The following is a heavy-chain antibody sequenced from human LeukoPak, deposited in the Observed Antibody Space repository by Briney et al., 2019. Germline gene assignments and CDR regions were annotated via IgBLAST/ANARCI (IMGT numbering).Heavy chain of an antibody. D-gene: IGHD6-13*01. Sequence: ASVKVSCKASGYTFTSYGISWVRQAPGQGLEWMGWISAYNGNTNYAQKLQGRVTMTTDTSTSTAYMELRSLRSDDTAVYYCARDWGAARSSSWYVWYNWFDPWGQGTLVTVSS. V-gene: IGHV1-18*01. J-gene: IGHJ5*02. CDR3: ARDWGAARSSSWYVWYNWFDP. CDR2: ISAYNGNT. CDR1: GYTFTSYG.